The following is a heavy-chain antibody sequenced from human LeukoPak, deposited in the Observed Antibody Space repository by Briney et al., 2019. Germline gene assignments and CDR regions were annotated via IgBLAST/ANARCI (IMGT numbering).Heavy chain of an antibody. Sequence: GGSLRLSCAASGFTFSIYGMHWVRQAPGKGLEWVAVIWNDGSNKYYADSVKGRFTISRDNSKNTMYLQMNSLRGEDTAVYYCARASGNYDYWGRGTLVTVSS. CDR3: ARASGNYDY. D-gene: IGHD6-25*01. J-gene: IGHJ4*02. CDR1: GFTFSIYG. V-gene: IGHV3-33*01. CDR2: IWNDGSNK.